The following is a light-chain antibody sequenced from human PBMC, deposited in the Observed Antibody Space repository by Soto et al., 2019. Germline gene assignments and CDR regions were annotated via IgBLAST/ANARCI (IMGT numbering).Light chain of an antibody. CDR1: QVISED. V-gene: IGKV1-6*01. CDR2: AAS. Sequence: IQMTQSPSSLSASVGDRVTITCQASQVISEDGKWYQQKPGRAPKLLIYAASSLQSGVPSRFSGSGSGTDFTLTISSLQPEDFVTYYCRQDYNNPRTFGQGTKVDIK. J-gene: IGKJ1*01. CDR3: RQDYNNPRT.